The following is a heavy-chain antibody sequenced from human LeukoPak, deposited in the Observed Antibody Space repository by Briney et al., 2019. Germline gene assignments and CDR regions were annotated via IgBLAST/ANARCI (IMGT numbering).Heavy chain of an antibody. V-gene: IGHV3-7*01. Sequence: GGSLRLSCEATGFTFSFYWMSWVRQAPGKGLEWVANIKEDGSEKNYVDSVKGRFTISRDNAKNSLYLQMTSLRAEDTALYYCARDTHLSYAAGFDCWGQGTMVTVSS. CDR1: GFTFSFYW. CDR3: ARDTHLSYAAGFDC. D-gene: IGHD3-9*01. CDR2: IKEDGSEK. J-gene: IGHJ3*01.